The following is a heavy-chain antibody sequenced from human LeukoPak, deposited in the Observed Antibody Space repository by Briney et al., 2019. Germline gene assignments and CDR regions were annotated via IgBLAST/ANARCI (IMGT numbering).Heavy chain of an antibody. D-gene: IGHD1-14*01. V-gene: IGHV3-7*01. CDR3: TRDRSRAEDD. J-gene: IGHJ4*02. Sequence: GGSLTLSCAASGFTFSGYWMSWVRQAPGKGLEWVATINQGGRDKYYVDSVKGRFTISRDNANNLLYLQLNSLRGDDTAVYYGTRDRSRAEDDWGQGTLVTVSS. CDR2: INQGGRDK. CDR1: GFTFSGYW.